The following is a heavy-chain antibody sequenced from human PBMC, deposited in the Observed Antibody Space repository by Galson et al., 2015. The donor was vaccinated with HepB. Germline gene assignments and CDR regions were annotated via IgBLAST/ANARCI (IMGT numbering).Heavy chain of an antibody. Sequence: SETLSLTCTVSGGSISSSSYYWGWIRQPPGKGLEWIGSIYYSGSTYYNPSLKSRVTISVDTSKNQFSLKLSSVTAADTAVYYCARLDSGYDRINDYWGQGTLVTVSS. CDR1: GGSISSSSYY. D-gene: IGHD5-12*01. J-gene: IGHJ4*02. CDR3: ARLDSGYDRINDY. V-gene: IGHV4-39*01. CDR2: IYYSGST.